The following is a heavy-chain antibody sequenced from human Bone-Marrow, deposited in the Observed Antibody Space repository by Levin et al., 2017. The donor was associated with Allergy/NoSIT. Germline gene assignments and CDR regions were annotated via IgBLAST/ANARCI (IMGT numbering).Heavy chain of an antibody. J-gene: IGHJ4*02. V-gene: IGHV3-23*01. CDR3: AKDQRANSWGLYGDYLGGPFDY. CDR1: GFTFSSYA. CDR2: ISGSGGST. D-gene: IGHD4-17*01. Sequence: GESLKISCAASGFTFSSYAMSWVRQAPGKGLEWVSAISGSGGSTYYADSVKGRFTISRDNSKNTLYMQMNSLRAEDTAVYYCAKDQRANSWGLYGDYLGGPFDYWGQGTLVTVSS.